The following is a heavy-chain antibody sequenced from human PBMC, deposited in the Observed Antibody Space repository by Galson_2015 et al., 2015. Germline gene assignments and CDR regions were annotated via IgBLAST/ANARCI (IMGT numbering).Heavy chain of an antibody. Sequence: SLRLSCAASGFTFSSYSMNWVRQAPGKGLEWVSSISSSSSYIYYADSVKGRFTISRDNAKNSLYLQMNSLRAEDTAVYYCAGNVDDYGGPQDYWGQGTLVTVSS. D-gene: IGHD4-23*01. CDR1: GFTFSSYS. CDR2: ISSSSSYI. J-gene: IGHJ4*02. CDR3: AGNVDDYGGPQDY. V-gene: IGHV3-21*01.